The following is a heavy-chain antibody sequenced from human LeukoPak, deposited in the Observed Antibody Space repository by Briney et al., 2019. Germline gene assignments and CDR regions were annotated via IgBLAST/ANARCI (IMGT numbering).Heavy chain of an antibody. CDR1: GCTFSSNR. J-gene: IGHJ4*01. CDR3: ATAGPGAVGDN. CDR2: IWSDGGNE. Sequence: GGSVRLSCAVSGCTFSSNRMSWVRQAPGKGLEWMGLIWSDGGNEYYGEHVKGRVTISRDNSKNALYLQVTSLRAEDTAVYYCATAGPGAVGDNWGHGTLVTVSS. D-gene: IGHD6-13*01. V-gene: IGHV3-33*08.